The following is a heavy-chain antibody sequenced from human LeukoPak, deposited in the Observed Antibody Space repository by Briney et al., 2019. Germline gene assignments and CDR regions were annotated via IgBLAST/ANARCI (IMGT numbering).Heavy chain of an antibody. J-gene: IGHJ4*02. Sequence: WASVTVSCKASGGTSNSHAISWVRQAPGQGLEWMGRIIPNLGTTNRAQNFQDRVTLTADKSTNTAYMELTSLTSDDTAVYYCSTTNDGGGYQWGDFFDFWGQGTLVTVSS. CDR1: GGTSNSHA. CDR3: STTNDGGGYQWGDFFDF. D-gene: IGHD3-22*01. CDR2: IIPNLGTT. V-gene: IGHV1-69*04.